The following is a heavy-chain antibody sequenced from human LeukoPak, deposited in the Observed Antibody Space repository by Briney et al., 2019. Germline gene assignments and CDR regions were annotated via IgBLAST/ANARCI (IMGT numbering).Heavy chain of an antibody. D-gene: IGHD2-15*01. V-gene: IGHV4-4*02. J-gene: IGHJ3*02. Sequence: SETLSLTCAVSGGSISSSNWWSWVRQPPGKGLDWIGEIYHSGSTNYNPSLKSRVTISVDTSKNQFSLKLSSVTAADTAVYYCARQAAHSFYAFDIWGQGTMVTVSS. CDR2: IYHSGST. CDR1: GGSISSSNW. CDR3: ARQAAHSFYAFDI.